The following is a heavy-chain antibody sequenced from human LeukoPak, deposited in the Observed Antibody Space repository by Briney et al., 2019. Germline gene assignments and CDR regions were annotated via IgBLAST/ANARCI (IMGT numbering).Heavy chain of an antibody. J-gene: IGHJ5*02. CDR1: GGSISSGSYY. Sequence: SETLSLTCTVSGGSISSGSYYWSWIRQPAGKGLEWIGRIYTSGSTNYNPSLKSRVTISVDTSKNQFSLKLSSLTAADTAVYYCARDSLIVVVPAAIWESGWFDPWGQGTLVTVSS. V-gene: IGHV4-61*02. CDR2: IYTSGST. D-gene: IGHD2-2*02. CDR3: ARDSLIVVVPAAIWESGWFDP.